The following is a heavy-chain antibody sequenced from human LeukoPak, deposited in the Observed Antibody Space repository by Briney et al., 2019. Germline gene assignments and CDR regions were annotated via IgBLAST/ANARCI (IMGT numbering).Heavy chain of an antibody. V-gene: IGHV4-34*01. CDR1: GGSFSAHY. D-gene: IGHD3-10*01. CDR2: INHSGST. CDR3: ARAHISSRGSGSYYNSYYYYGMDV. Sequence: SETLSLTCAVYGGSFSAHYWSWIRLPPGKGMEWIVEINHSGSTNYNPSPKSRVSISVDTSKNQFSLKLSFVTAADTAVYYCARAHISSRGSGSYYNSYYYYGMDVWGKGTTVTVSS. J-gene: IGHJ6*04.